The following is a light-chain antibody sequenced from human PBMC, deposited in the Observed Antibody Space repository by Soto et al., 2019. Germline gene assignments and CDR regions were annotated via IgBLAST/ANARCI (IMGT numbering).Light chain of an antibody. Sequence: EIVLTQSPATLSLSLGESATLSCRASQSVSSYLSWYQQKPGQGPRLLIYDASNRATGVSARFSGSGYGTDFTLTISSLEPDDFAVYYCQQRDSWPITFGQGTRLEIK. V-gene: IGKV3-11*01. CDR3: QQRDSWPIT. J-gene: IGKJ5*01. CDR2: DAS. CDR1: QSVSSY.